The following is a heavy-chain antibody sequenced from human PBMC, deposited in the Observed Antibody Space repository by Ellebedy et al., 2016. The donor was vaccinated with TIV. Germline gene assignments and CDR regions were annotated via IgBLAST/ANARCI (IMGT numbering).Heavy chain of an antibody. Sequence: GESLKISXVASGFTFGNYAMSWVRQAPGKGLEWVAVISYAGSNKYYADSVKGRFTISRDNSKNTLYLQMNSLRAEDTAVYYCARDAADDYGGNSYFDYWGQGTLVTVSS. CDR2: ISYAGSNK. V-gene: IGHV3-30-3*01. CDR1: GFTFGNYA. CDR3: ARDAADDYGGNSYFDY. J-gene: IGHJ4*02. D-gene: IGHD4-23*01.